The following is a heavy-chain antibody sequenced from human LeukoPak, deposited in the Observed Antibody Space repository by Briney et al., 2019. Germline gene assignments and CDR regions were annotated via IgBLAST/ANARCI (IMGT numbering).Heavy chain of an antibody. CDR1: GGSISSGGYY. V-gene: IGHV4-30-2*01. Sequence: PSETLSLTCTVSGGSISSGGYYWSWIRQPPGKGLEWIGYIYHSGSTYYNPSLKSRVTISVDRSKNQFSLKLSSVTAADTAVYYCATYTIFGVVIAFDIWGQGTMVTVSS. CDR2: IYHSGST. J-gene: IGHJ3*02. CDR3: ATYTIFGVVIAFDI. D-gene: IGHD3-3*01.